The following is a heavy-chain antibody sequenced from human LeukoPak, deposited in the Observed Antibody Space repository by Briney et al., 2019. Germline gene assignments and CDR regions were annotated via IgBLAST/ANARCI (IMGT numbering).Heavy chain of an antibody. CDR3: VRDPNYSENFDY. Sequence: GGSLRLSCAASGFTFSSYWMHWVRQAPGKGLVWVSRINSDGSSTTYADSVKDRFTISRDNAKNTLYLQMNSLRAEDTAVYYCVRDPNYSENFDYWGQGALVTV. D-gene: IGHD2-21*01. CDR1: GFTFSSYW. V-gene: IGHV3-74*01. CDR2: INSDGSST. J-gene: IGHJ4*02.